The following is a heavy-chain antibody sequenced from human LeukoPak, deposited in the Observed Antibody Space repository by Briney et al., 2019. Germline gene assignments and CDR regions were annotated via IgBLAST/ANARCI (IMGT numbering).Heavy chain of an antibody. CDR1: GFTFSNYA. V-gene: IGHV3-23*01. Sequence: PGGSLRLSCAASGFTFSNYAMSWVRQAPGKGLEWVSGITASGGTTYYADSVKGRFTISRDNSKNTLFLRMNSLRAEDTAVYYCAKKMGMIVRGSDHWGQGTLVTVSS. CDR2: ITASGGTT. J-gene: IGHJ4*02. D-gene: IGHD3-22*01. CDR3: AKKMGMIVRGSDH.